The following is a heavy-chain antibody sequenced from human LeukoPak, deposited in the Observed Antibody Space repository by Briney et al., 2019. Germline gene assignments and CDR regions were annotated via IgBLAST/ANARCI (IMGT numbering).Heavy chain of an antibody. CDR1: GGSISSYY. V-gene: IGHV4-4*07. Sequence: SETLSLTCTVSGGSISSYYWSWIRQPAGKGLEWIGRIYTSGSTNYNPSLKSRVTMSVVTSKNQFSLKLSSVTAADTAVYYCARSDFWSGYYYFDYWGQGTLVTVSS. J-gene: IGHJ4*02. D-gene: IGHD3-3*01. CDR3: ARSDFWSGYYYFDY. CDR2: IYTSGST.